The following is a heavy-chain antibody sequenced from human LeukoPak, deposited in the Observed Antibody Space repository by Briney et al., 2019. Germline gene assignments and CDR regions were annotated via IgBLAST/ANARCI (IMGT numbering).Heavy chain of an antibody. Sequence: GGSLRLSCAASEFAFSSYNMNWVRQAPGKGLEWIPYIGSSGSPTHYADSVGGRFTISRDSAKNSLYLQMNSLRDEDTAVYFCARRPYSDTSGRLSDVWGQGTTVTVSS. D-gene: IGHD3-22*01. J-gene: IGHJ6*02. CDR1: EFAFSSYN. V-gene: IGHV3-48*02. CDR2: IGSSGSPT. CDR3: ARRPYSDTSGRLSDV.